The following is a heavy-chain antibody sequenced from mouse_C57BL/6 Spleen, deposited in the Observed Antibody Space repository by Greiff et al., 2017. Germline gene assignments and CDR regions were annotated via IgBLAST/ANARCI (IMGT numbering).Heavy chain of an antibody. CDR2: IYPGSGST. J-gene: IGHJ4*01. D-gene: IGHD2-4*01. CDR3: ARWGDYDSDAMDY. Sequence: QVQLQQPGAELVKPGASVKMSCKASGYTFTSYWITWVKQRPGQGLEWIGDIYPGSGSTNYNEKFKSKATLTVDTSSSTAYMQLSSLTSEDSAVYYCARWGDYDSDAMDYWGQGTSGTVSS. V-gene: IGHV1-55*01. CDR1: GYTFTSYW.